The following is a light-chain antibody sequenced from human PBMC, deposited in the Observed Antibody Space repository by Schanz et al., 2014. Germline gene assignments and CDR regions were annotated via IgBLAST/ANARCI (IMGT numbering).Light chain of an antibody. CDR3: MQALQTPLFT. V-gene: IGKV2-28*01. Sequence: DIVMTQSPLSLPVTPGEPASISCRSSQSLLDSNGGTYLNWYLQKPGQSPHLLIYLGFFRASGVPDRFSGSGSGTDFTLKISRVEAEDVGVYYCMQALQTPLFTFGPGTKVDIK. CDR2: LGF. J-gene: IGKJ3*01. CDR1: QSLLDSNGGTY.